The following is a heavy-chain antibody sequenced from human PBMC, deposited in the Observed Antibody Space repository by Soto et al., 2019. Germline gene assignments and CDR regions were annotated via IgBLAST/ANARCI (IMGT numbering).Heavy chain of an antibody. CDR1: GFTFSSFA. J-gene: IGHJ6*02. D-gene: IGHD2-2*01. Sequence: GGSLRLSCAASGFTFSSFAMSWVRQAPGKGLEWVSGIRGSGNSTYYADSVKGRFTISRDNSKNTLYLQMNSLRAEDTAVYYCAKSLVPAPKYAMDVWGQGTKVTVSS. V-gene: IGHV3-23*01. CDR2: IRGSGNST. CDR3: AKSLVPAPKYAMDV.